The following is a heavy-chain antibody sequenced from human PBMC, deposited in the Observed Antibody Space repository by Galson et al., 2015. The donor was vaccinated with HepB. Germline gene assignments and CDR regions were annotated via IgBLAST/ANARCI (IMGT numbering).Heavy chain of an antibody. CDR2: MYSSGSA. V-gene: IGHV4-39*01. D-gene: IGHD2-8*02. Sequence: TLSLTCSVSGDSISASYYWGWVRQPPGKGLEWIGSMYSSGSAYYSASFKSRLTLSVDTSQNQFSLRLTSVTAADTAVYYCARHVAGGGRLNDAFDIWGRGTVVIVS. CDR1: GDSISASYY. CDR3: ARHVAGGGRLNDAFDI. J-gene: IGHJ3*02.